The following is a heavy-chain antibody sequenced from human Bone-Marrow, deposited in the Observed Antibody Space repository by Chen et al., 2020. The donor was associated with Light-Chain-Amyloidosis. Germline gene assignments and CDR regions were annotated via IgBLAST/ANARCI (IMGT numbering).Heavy chain of an antibody. Sequence: QLQLQESGPGLVKPSETLSLTCTVSGGSISSSSYYWGWIRQPPGKGLEWIGSIYYSGSTYYNPSLKSRVTISVDTSKNQFSLKLSSVTAADTAVYYCARRPEPLRFNFKGASGPFDYWGQGTLVTVSS. V-gene: IGHV4-39*01. CDR3: ARRPEPLRFNFKGASGPFDY. CDR1: GGSISSSSYY. CDR2: IYYSGST. D-gene: IGHD1-20*01. J-gene: IGHJ4*02.